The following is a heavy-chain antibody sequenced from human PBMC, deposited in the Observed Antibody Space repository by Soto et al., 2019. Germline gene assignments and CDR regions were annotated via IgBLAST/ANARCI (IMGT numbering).Heavy chain of an antibody. V-gene: IGHV4-31*03. Sequence: SLTCTVSGGSITSGGYFWSWIRQHPGKGLEWIGYIYYSGSTYYEPSLKSRVTTSIDTSNNQFSLKLTSVTVADTAVYYCARGSTRFDPWGQGTLVTVSS. J-gene: IGHJ5*02. D-gene: IGHD2-2*01. CDR3: ARGSTRFDP. CDR2: IYYSGST. CDR1: GGSITSGGYF.